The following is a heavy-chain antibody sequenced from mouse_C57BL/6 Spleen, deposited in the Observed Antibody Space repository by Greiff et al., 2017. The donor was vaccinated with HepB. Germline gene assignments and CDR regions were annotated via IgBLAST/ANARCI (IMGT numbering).Heavy chain of an antibody. CDR2: IYPGSGST. J-gene: IGHJ4*01. Sequence: QVQLQQSGPELVKPGASVKMSCKASGYTFTSYWITWVKQRPGQGLEWIGDIYPGSGSTNYNEKFKSKATLTVDTSSSTAYMQLSSLTSEDSAVYYCARDGSTYYAMDYWGQGTSVTVSS. D-gene: IGHD1-1*01. V-gene: IGHV1-55*01. CDR1: GYTFTSYW. CDR3: ARDGSTYYAMDY.